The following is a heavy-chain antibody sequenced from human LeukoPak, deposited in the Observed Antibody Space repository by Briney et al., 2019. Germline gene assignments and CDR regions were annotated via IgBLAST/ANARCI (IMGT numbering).Heavy chain of an antibody. Sequence: ASVKVSCKASRYTFTDYYMHWVRQAPGQGLEWMGWLNPNSGDTNYAQKFQGRVSMTRDSSISTAYMDLSDLRSDDTAVYSCARGRNIEMTTMSGGSDYWGQGTLVSVSS. CDR2: LNPNSGDT. CDR1: RYTFTDYY. V-gene: IGHV1-2*02. D-gene: IGHD5-24*01. J-gene: IGHJ4*02. CDR3: ARGRNIEMTTMSGGSDY.